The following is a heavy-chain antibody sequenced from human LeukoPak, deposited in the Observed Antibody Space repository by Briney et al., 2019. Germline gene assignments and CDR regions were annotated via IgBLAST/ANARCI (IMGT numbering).Heavy chain of an antibody. V-gene: IGHV3-23*01. CDR3: ANMAVAGRGNWFDP. J-gene: IGHJ5*02. CDR2: IYRAGLNQ. D-gene: IGHD6-19*01. CDR1: GFTFSNFA. Sequence: GGSLRLSCAASGFTFSNFAMAWVRQSPGKGLEWVAGIYRAGLNQYYADSVRGRFTISRDNSKNTLYLQMNSLRAEDTAVYYCANMAVAGRGNWFDPWGQGTLVTVSS.